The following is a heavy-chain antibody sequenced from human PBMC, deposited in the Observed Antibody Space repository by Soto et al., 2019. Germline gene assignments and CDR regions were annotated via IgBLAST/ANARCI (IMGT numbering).Heavy chain of an antibody. V-gene: IGHV3-30-3*01. CDR2: IPYDGITK. CDR3: ATDGGAGSSCSSYYGMDV. D-gene: IGHD6-13*01. Sequence: QVQLVESGGGVVQPGRSLRLSCAASGFTFSSYAMHWVRQAPGKGLEWVAVIPYDGITKYYADSVKGRFTISRDNFKNTLYLQMNSLRAEDTAVYYCATDGGAGSSCSSYYGMDVWGQGTTVTVSS. J-gene: IGHJ6*02. CDR1: GFTFSSYA.